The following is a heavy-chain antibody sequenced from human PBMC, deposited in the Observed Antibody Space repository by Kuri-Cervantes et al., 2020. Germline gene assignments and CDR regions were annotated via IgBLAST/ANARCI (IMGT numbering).Heavy chain of an antibody. CDR2: IYYSGST. V-gene: IGHV4-59*01. Sequence: GSLRLSCTVSGGSISSYYWSWIRQPPGKGLEWIGYIYYSGSTNYNPSLKSRVTISVDTSKNQFSLKLSSVTAADTAVYYCARDQGSDYYDSSGDAAFDIWGQGTMVTVSS. J-gene: IGHJ3*02. D-gene: IGHD3-22*01. CDR3: ARDQGSDYYDSSGDAAFDI. CDR1: GGSISSYY.